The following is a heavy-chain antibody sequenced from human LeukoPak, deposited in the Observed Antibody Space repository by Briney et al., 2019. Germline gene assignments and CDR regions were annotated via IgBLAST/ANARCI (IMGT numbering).Heavy chain of an antibody. CDR3: ARADIVATIFDY. CDR2: IYYSGST. V-gene: IGHV4-59*01. J-gene: IGHJ4*02. CDR1: GGSISSYY. D-gene: IGHD5-12*01. Sequence: SETLSLTCTVSGGSISSYYWIWLRHPPGKALVWIGYIYYSGSTNYNPSLKSRVTISVDTSKNQFSLKLSSVTAADTAVYYCARADIVATIFDYWGQGTLVTVSS.